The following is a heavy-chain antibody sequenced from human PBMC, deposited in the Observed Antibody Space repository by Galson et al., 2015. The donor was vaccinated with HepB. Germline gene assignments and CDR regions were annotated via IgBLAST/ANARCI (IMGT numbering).Heavy chain of an antibody. Sequence: SLRLSCAASGFTFSSYAMHWVCQAPGKGLEWVAVISYDGSNKYYADSVKGRFTISRDNSKNTLYLQMNSLRAEDTAVYYCASILNTAMVAGVFDYWGQGTLVTVSS. CDR3: ASILNTAMVAGVFDY. V-gene: IGHV3-30-3*01. J-gene: IGHJ4*02. D-gene: IGHD5-18*01. CDR2: ISYDGSNK. CDR1: GFTFSSYA.